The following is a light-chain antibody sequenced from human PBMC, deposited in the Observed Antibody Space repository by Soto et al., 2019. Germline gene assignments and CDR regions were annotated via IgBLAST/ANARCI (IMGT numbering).Light chain of an antibody. CDR1: QSVSSNY. CDR2: GAS. V-gene: IGKV3-20*01. Sequence: NVLTQSPGTLTLSPGERATLSCRAGQSVSSNYLAWYQQKPGQAPRLLIYGASSRATGIPDRFSGSGSGTDFTLTISRLEPEDFAVYYCQQYGSSIFTFGPGTKVD. J-gene: IGKJ3*01. CDR3: QQYGSSIFT.